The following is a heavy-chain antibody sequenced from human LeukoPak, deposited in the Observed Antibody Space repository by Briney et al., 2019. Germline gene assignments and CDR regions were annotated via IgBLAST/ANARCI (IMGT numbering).Heavy chain of an antibody. J-gene: IGHJ4*02. Sequence: GGSLRLSCAASGLTFSSHWMHWVRQAPGKGLVWVSRITNDGSSTTYADSVKGRFTISRDNAKNMLYLQVNSLRADDTAVYYCAKDRGSGWDFDYWGQGTLVTVSS. CDR1: GLTFSSHW. D-gene: IGHD6-19*01. CDR3: AKDRGSGWDFDY. CDR2: ITNDGSST. V-gene: IGHV3-74*01.